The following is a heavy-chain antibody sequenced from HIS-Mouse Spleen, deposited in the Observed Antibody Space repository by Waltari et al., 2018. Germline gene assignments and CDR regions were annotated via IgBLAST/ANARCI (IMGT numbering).Heavy chain of an antibody. D-gene: IGHD4-17*01. Sequence: QLQLQESGPGLVKPSETLSLTCTVSCGPISSSSYYWGWIRQPPGKGLEWIGSIYYSGSTYYNPSLKSRVTISVDTSKNQFSLKLSSVTAADTAVYYCARVPGDYSGAFDIWGQGTMVTVSS. CDR2: IYYSGST. CDR3: ARVPGDYSGAFDI. J-gene: IGHJ3*02. V-gene: IGHV4-39*07. CDR1: CGPISSSSYY.